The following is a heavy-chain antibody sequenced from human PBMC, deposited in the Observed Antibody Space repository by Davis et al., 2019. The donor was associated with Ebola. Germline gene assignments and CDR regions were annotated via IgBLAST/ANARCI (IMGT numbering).Heavy chain of an antibody. Sequence: SETLSLTCTVSGGSISSSSSYWGWIRQPPGKGLEWIGNIFYIWRTYYNPSLKSRVTMSVDTSKNQFSVKLTSLTAADTAVYYCARGHSYGSMVYGLDVWGQGTTVTVSS. J-gene: IGHJ6*02. CDR3: ARGHSYGSMVYGLDV. V-gene: IGHV4-39*01. CDR1: GGSISSSSSY. D-gene: IGHD5-18*01. CDR2: IFYIWRT.